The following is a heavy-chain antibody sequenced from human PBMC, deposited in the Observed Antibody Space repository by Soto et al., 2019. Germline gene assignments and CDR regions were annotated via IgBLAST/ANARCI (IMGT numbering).Heavy chain of an antibody. V-gene: IGHV3-30-3*01. Sequence: QVQLVESGGGVVQPGRSLRLSCAASGFTFSSYAMHWVRQAPGKGLEWVAVISYDGSNKYYADSVKGRFTISRDNSKNTLYLQINSLRGEDRAVYYCARAYCGGACYPWGMDVWGQGTTVTVSS. J-gene: IGHJ6*02. D-gene: IGHD2-21*02. CDR1: GFTFSSYA. CDR3: ARAYCGGACYPWGMDV. CDR2: ISYDGSNK.